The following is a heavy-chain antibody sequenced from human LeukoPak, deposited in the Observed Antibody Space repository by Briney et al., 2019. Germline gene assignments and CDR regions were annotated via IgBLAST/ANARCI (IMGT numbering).Heavy chain of an antibody. Sequence: ASVKVSCKASGYTFTSYGISWVRQAPGQRLEWMGWISAYNGNTNYAQKLQGRVTMTTDTSTSTAYMELRSLRSDDTAVYYCARDDYGDYPYYFDYWGQGTLVTVSS. J-gene: IGHJ4*02. CDR3: ARDDYGDYPYYFDY. CDR1: GYTFTSYG. V-gene: IGHV1-18*01. CDR2: ISAYNGNT. D-gene: IGHD4-17*01.